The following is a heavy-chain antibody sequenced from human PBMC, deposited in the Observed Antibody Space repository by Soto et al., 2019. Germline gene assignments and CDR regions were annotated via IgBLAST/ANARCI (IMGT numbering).Heavy chain of an antibody. J-gene: IGHJ4*02. V-gene: IGHV3-23*01. Sequence: GGSLRLSCAASGFTFSSYAMSWVRQAPGKGLEWVSAISGSGGSTYYADSVKGRFTISRDNSKNTLYLQMNSLRAEDTAVYYCAKDENYDFWSGYFDYWGKGTLVTVSS. D-gene: IGHD3-3*01. CDR1: GFTFSSYA. CDR3: AKDENYDFWSGYFDY. CDR2: ISGSGGST.